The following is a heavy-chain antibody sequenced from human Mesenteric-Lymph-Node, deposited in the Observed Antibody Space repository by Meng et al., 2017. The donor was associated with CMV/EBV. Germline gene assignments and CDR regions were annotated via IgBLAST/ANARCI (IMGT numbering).Heavy chain of an antibody. V-gene: IGHV4-39*07. CDR2: IYDSGST. J-gene: IGHJ5*02. CDR1: GGSISSSSYY. D-gene: IGHD6-6*01. CDR3: ARKYSSSSIVPPTNWFDP. Sequence: SETLSLTCTVSGGSISSSSYYWGWIRQPPGKGLEWIGSIYDSGSTYYNPSLKSRVTISVDTSKNQFSLKLSSVTAADTAVYYFARKYSSSSIVPPTNWFDPWGQGTLVTVSS.